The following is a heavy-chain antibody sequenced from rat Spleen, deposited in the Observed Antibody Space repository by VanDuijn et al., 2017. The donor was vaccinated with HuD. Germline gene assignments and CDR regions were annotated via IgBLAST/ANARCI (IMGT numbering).Heavy chain of an antibody. CDR2: IKAKSNNYAT. CDR1: GFTFSTAW. CDR3: AWPSLRY. J-gene: IGHJ3*01. Sequence: EVQLVESGGGLVQPGRSLKLSCAASGFTFSTAWMYWYRQFPEKRLEWVARIKAKSNNYATDYTESVKGRFTISRDDSKSSIYLQMNNLKEEDTAIYYCAWPSLRYWGQGTLVTVSS. V-gene: IGHV6-6*01.